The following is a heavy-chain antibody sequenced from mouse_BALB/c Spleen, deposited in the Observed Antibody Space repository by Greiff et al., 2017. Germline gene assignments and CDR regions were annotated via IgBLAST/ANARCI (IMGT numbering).Heavy chain of an antibody. CDR2: IDPSDSET. D-gene: IGHD2-1*01. J-gene: IGHJ3*01. CDR3: ARTHYGNSWFAY. Sequence: QVQLKESGPQLVRPGASVKISCKASGYSFTSYWMHWVKQRPGQGLEWIGMIDPSDSETRLNQKFKDKATLTVDKSSSTAYMQLSSPTSEDSAVYYCARTHYGNSWFAYWGQGTLVTVSA. CDR1: GYSFTSYW. V-gene: IGHV1S126*01.